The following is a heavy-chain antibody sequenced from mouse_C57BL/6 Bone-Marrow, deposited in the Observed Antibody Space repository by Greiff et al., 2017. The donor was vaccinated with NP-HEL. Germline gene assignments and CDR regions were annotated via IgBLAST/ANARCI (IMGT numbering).Heavy chain of an antibody. J-gene: IGHJ4*01. CDR1: GYTFTSYW. D-gene: IGHD1-1*01. CDR2: IDPSDSYT. CDR3: ARAKYYGSSPLYAMDY. Sequence: VQLQQSGAELVMPGASVKLSCKASGYTFTSYWMHWVKQRPGQGLEWIGAIDPSDSYTNYNQKFKGTSTLTVDKSSSTAYMPLSSLTSEDSAVYYCARAKYYGSSPLYAMDYWGQGTSVTVSS. V-gene: IGHV1-69*01.